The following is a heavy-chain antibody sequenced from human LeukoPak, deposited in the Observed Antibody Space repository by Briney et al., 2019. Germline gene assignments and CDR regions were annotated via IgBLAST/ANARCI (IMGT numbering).Heavy chain of an antibody. Sequence: GGPLRLSCAASGFTFSSYAMSWVRQAPGKGLEWVSSISGSGVSTYYADAVKGRFTISRDNAKNSLYLQMNSLRAEDTAVYYCARDSGYCSGGSCYSDGDYWGQGTLVTVSS. CDR1: GFTFSSYA. D-gene: IGHD2-15*01. CDR2: ISGSGVST. CDR3: ARDSGYCSGGSCYSDGDY. V-gene: IGHV3-23*01. J-gene: IGHJ4*02.